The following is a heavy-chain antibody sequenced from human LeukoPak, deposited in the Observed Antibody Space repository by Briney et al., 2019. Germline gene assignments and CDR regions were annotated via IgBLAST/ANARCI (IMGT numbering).Heavy chain of an antibody. V-gene: IGHV4-4*02. J-gene: IGHJ4*02. CDR1: GGSISSSFW. D-gene: IGHD3-3*01. Sequence: PSGTLSLTCAVSGGSISSSFWWSWVRQPPGKGLEWIGEIYHSGSTNYKPSLRSRVTISVDKSKNQFSLKLSSVTAADTAVYYCARDQARYYDFWSGYSTPFDYWGQGTLVTVSS. CDR3: ARDQARYYDFWSGYSTPFDY. CDR2: IYHSGST.